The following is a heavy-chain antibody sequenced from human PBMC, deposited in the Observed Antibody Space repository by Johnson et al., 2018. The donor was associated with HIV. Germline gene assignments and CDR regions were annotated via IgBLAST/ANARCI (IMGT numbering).Heavy chain of an antibody. CDR1: GFTFSSYA. Sequence: QLVESGGGLVQPGGSLRLSCVASGFTFSSYAIHWVRQAPGTGLEWVAVIAYDGANKYYADSVKGPFTISRDNSKNTLYLQMNSLRAEDTAVYYCAREVGYSDAFDIWGQGTMVTVSS. CDR3: AREVGYSDAFDI. J-gene: IGHJ3*02. D-gene: IGHD2-15*01. CDR2: IAYDGANK. V-gene: IGHV3-30-3*01.